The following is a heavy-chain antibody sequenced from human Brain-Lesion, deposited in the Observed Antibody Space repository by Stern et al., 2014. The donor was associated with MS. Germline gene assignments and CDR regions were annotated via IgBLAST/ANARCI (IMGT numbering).Heavy chain of an antibody. CDR3: ARGGAVTTSDYYLDY. Sequence: VQLVESGGGVVQPGRSLRLSCAASGFTFSYHAMPWVRQAPGKGLEWVELISYDGSDKNDADSVKGRFTISRDNSRNTLYLQMNSLRVDDTAVYYCARGGAVTTSDYYLDYWGQGILVTVSS. CDR1: GFTFSYHA. D-gene: IGHD4-17*01. J-gene: IGHJ4*02. V-gene: IGHV3-30*01. CDR2: ISYDGSDK.